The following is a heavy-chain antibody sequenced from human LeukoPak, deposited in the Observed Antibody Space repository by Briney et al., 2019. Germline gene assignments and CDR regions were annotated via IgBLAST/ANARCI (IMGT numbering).Heavy chain of an antibody. CDR2: VHLSGRT. CDR3: AREGGPYRPLDY. CDR1: GGSISSSSYY. Sequence: PSETLSLTCTVSGGSISSSSYYWGWVRQPPGEGLEWIGEVHLSGRTNYNPSLESRVTMSVDMSENHISLKLTSVNAADTAGYYCAREGGPYRPLDYSGQGTLVTVSS. J-gene: IGHJ4*02. V-gene: IGHV4-39*07.